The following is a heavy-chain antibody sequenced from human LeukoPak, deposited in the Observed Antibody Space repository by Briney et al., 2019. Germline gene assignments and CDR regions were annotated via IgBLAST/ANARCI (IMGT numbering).Heavy chain of an antibody. V-gene: IGHV4-4*07. CDR3: ARRGDGYSVDAFDI. J-gene: IGHJ3*02. CDR1: GGSISSYY. CDR2: IYTSGST. D-gene: IGHD5-24*01. Sequence: SETLSLTCTVSGGSISSYYWSWIRQPAGKGLEWIGRIYTSGSTNYNPSLKSRVTMSVDTSKNQFSLKLSSVTAADTAVYYCARRGDGYSVDAFDIWGQGTMVTVSS.